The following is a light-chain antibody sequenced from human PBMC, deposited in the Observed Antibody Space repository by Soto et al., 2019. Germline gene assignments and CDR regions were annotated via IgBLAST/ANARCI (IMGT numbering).Light chain of an antibody. CDR1: QSIVTY. V-gene: IGKV1-39*01. CDR2: AAS. J-gene: IGKJ4*01. Sequence: DIQMTQSPSSLSASVGDRVTITCRASQSIVTYLNWYLQKPGKAPKLLIYAASNLQSGVPSRFSGSGSGTDFTLTISSLQPEDFAVYYCQQYGSSLSLTFGGGTKVEIK. CDR3: QQYGSSLSLT.